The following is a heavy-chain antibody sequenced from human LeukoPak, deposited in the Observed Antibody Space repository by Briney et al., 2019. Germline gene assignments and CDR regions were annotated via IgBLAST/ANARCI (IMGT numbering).Heavy chain of an antibody. CDR1: GFTFSTYG. CDR2: VRHDGSNK. D-gene: IGHD4-17*01. V-gene: IGHV3-30*02. CDR3: AKHGELPYYYSYMDV. J-gene: IGHJ6*03. Sequence: PGGSLRLSCAASGFTFSTYGMHWVRQAPGKGLEWVAFVRHDGSNKYYADSVKGRFTISRDTFKNMLYLQMNSLRAEDTAVYHCAKHGELPYYYSYMDVWGKGTTVTISS.